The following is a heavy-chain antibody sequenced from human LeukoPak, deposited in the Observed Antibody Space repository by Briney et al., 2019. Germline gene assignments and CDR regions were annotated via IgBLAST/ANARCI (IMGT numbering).Heavy chain of an antibody. V-gene: IGHV3-30*18. J-gene: IGHJ4*02. CDR1: GFTFSSYG. CDR3: AKGPGLGY. Sequence: GGSLRLSCAASGFTFSSYGMHWVRQAPGKGLEWVAVISYDGSNKYYADSVKGRFTISRDNSKNTLYLQMNSLRAEDTAVYYCAKGPGLGYWGQGTLVTVSS. D-gene: IGHD3-16*01. CDR2: ISYDGSNK.